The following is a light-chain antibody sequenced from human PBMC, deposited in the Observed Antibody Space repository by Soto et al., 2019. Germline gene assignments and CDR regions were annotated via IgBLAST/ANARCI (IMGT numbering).Light chain of an antibody. Sequence: EIVLTQSPGTLSLSPGERATLSCRASQSVSSSYLAWYQQKPGQAPRLLIYGASSRATGIPERFSGSGSGTDFTLTISRLEPEDFAVYYCQKYGSSLFTFGPETKVDIK. CDR2: GAS. CDR3: QKYGSSLFT. V-gene: IGKV3-20*01. CDR1: QSVSSSY. J-gene: IGKJ3*01.